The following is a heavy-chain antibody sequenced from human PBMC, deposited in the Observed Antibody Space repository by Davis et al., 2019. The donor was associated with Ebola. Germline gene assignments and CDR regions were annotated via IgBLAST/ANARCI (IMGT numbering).Heavy chain of an antibody. J-gene: IGHJ6*02. V-gene: IGHV3-30*18. D-gene: IGHD2-2*01. CDR1: GFTVSSNY. Sequence: GGSLRLSCAASGFTVSSNYMSWVRQAPGKGLEWVAVISYDGSNKYYADSVKGRFTISRDNSKNTLYLQMNSLRAEDTAVYYCAKGHCISTSCPWYYGMDVWGQGTTVTVSS. CDR2: ISYDGSNK. CDR3: AKGHCISTSCPWYYGMDV.